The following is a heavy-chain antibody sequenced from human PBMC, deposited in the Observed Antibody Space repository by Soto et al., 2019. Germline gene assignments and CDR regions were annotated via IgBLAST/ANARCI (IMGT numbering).Heavy chain of an antibody. D-gene: IGHD6-13*01. CDR1: GFSLSTSGVG. J-gene: IGHJ3*02. CDR2: IYWDDDK. Sequence: SGPTLVKPTQTLTLTCTFSGFSLSTSGVGVGWIRQPPGKALEWLALIYWDDDKRYSPSLKSRLTITKDTSKNQVVLTMTNMDPVDTATYYCAQTGNSDGQQLVLSAFDIWGQGTMVTVSS. V-gene: IGHV2-5*02. CDR3: AQTGNSDGQQLVLSAFDI.